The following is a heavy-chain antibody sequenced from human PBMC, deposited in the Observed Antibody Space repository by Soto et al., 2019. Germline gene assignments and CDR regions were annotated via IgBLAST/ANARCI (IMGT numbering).Heavy chain of an antibody. CDR2: IRSNSDGGTD. CDR3: TTLRRYLAGFDP. J-gene: IGHJ5*02. D-gene: IGHD2-2*02. V-gene: IGHV3-15*01. CDR1: GFPINNSW. Sequence: GSLKISCTGSGFPINNSWIGWVRQAPGKGLEWVDRIRSNSDGGTDEYAAPVEGRFTISRDDSKNTLYLQMNSLRTADTAVYYCTTLRRYLAGFDPWGQGTLVTVSS.